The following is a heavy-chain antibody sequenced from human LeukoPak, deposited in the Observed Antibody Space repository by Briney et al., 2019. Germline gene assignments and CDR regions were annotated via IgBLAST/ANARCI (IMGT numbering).Heavy chain of an antibody. D-gene: IGHD4-17*01. CDR2: ISSSSSYI. V-gene: IGHV3-21*01. CDR1: GFTFSSYE. CDR3: ASARAGLTVTTLYYFDY. Sequence: GGSLRLSCAASGFTFSSYEMNWVRQAPGKGLEWVSSISSSSSYIYYADSVKGRFTISRDNAKNSLYLQMNSLRAEDTAVYYCASARAGLTVTTLYYFDYWGQGTLVTVSS. J-gene: IGHJ4*02.